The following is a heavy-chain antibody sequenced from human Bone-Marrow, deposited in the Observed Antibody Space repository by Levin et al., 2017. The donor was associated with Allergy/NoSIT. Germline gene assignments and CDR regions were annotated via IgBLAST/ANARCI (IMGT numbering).Heavy chain of an antibody. V-gene: IGHV3-48*02. CDR2: ISSSSGTI. CDR1: GFTFSSYS. J-gene: IGHJ2*01. Sequence: RTGGSLRLSCAASGFTFSSYSMSWVRQAPGKGLEWVSYISSSSGTIKYADSVKGRFTISRDNAENSLNLQINNLRDEDTAVYYCARGSVVIPWWYFDLWGRGTLVTVSS. CDR3: ARGSVVIPWWYFDL. D-gene: IGHD3-22*01.